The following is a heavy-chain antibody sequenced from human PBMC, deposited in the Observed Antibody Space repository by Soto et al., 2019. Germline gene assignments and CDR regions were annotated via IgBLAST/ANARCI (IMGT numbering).Heavy chain of an antibody. Sequence: SETLSLTCTVSGGSIIGYSWTWVRQPPGKGLEWIGYISYSGSTSGSTNYNPSLKSRVTISVDTSNNQLSLKLNSVTAADTAVYFCARGSGWLNYWGQGTLVTVSS. CDR3: ARGSGWLNY. V-gene: IGHV4-59*01. D-gene: IGHD6-19*01. J-gene: IGHJ4*02. CDR2: ISYSGSTSGST. CDR1: GGSIIGYS.